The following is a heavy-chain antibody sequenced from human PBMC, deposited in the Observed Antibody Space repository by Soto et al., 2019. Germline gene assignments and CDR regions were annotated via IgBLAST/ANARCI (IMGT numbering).Heavy chain of an antibody. V-gene: IGHV3-9*01. CDR2: ISWNSGSI. CDR1: GLTFDDYA. D-gene: IGHD5-18*01. Sequence: LSCAASGLTFDDYAMHWVRQAPGKGLEWVSGISWNSGSIGYADSVKGRFTISRDNAKNSLYLQMNSLRAEDTALYYCAKALSLAAMVSPFDYWGQGTLVTVSS. J-gene: IGHJ4*02. CDR3: AKALSLAAMVSPFDY.